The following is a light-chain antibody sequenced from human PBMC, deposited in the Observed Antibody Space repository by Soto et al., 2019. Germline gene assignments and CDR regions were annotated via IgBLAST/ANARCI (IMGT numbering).Light chain of an antibody. J-gene: IGLJ2*01. CDR2: DVS. Sequence: QSALTQPASVSGSPGQSITISCTGTSSDVGGYNYVSWYQQHPGKAPKLMIYDVSNRPSGVSNRVSGSKSGNTASLTISGLQAEDEADYYCSSYTSSSTDVVFGGGTQLTVL. V-gene: IGLV2-14*01. CDR3: SSYTSSSTDVV. CDR1: SSDVGGYNY.